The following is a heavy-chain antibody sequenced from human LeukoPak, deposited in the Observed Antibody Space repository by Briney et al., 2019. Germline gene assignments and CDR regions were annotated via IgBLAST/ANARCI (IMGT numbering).Heavy chain of an antibody. CDR2: INSDGSST. D-gene: IGHD2-8*01. CDR1: GFTFSSYW. Sequence: GGSLRLSCAASGFTFSSYWMHWVRQAPGKGLVWVSRINSDGSSTSYADSVKGRFTISRDNAKNTQYLQMNSLRAEDTAVYYCARDPMVYAKPYDYWGQGTLVTVSS. V-gene: IGHV3-74*01. CDR3: ARDPMVYAKPYDY. J-gene: IGHJ4*02.